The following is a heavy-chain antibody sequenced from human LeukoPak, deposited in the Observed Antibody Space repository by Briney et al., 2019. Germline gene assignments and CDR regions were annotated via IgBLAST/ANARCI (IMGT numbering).Heavy chain of an antibody. D-gene: IGHD3-22*01. CDR2: INNSGGGT. CDR1: GFTFSSSA. Sequence: GGSLRLSCAASGFTFSSSAMSWVRQAPGKGLEWVSGINNSGGGTYYADSVKGRFTISRDNAKNSLYLEMNSLRAEDTAVYYCARGPTMKMDVWGKGTTVTVSS. CDR3: ARGPTMKMDV. J-gene: IGHJ6*04. V-gene: IGHV3-23*01.